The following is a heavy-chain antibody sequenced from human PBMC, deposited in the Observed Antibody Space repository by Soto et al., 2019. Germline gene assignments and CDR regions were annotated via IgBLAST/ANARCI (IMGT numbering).Heavy chain of an antibody. CDR2: IYYSGST. D-gene: IGHD1-26*01. J-gene: IGHJ3*01. CDR3: ARRWGDAVDV. Sequence: SETLSLPCTVSGGSISSYYWSWIRQPPGKGLEWIGYIYYSGSTNYNPSLKSRVTISVDTSKNQFSLKLSSVTAADTAVYYCARRWGDAVDVWGEGTMVTVSS. V-gene: IGHV4-59*01. CDR1: GGSISSYY.